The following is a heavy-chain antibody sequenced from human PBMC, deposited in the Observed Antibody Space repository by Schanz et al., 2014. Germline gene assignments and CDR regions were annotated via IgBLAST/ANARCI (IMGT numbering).Heavy chain of an antibody. V-gene: IGHV3-74*01. CDR1: GFTFSSHW. D-gene: IGHD1-26*01. CDR3: ARDHTTESYYSAGPPIDY. J-gene: IGHJ4*02. CDR2: IKSDGSST. Sequence: EVQLVESGGGLVQPGGSLRLSCAASGFTFSSHWMHWVRQDPGKGLVWVARIKSDGSSTSYADSVKGRFTISRDSSKNTLYLQMNSLRAEDTAVYYCARDHTTESYYSAGPPIDYWGQGTLLTVSS.